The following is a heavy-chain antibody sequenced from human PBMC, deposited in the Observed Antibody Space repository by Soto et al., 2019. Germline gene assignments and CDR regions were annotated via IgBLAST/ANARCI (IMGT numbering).Heavy chain of an antibody. CDR1: GFTFSDHY. CDR2: STNKRNSYAT. CDR3: ARGFHSFDI. J-gene: IGHJ3*02. V-gene: IGHV3-72*01. Sequence: EVQLVESGGGLVQPGGSLRLSCAVSGFTFSDHYMDWVRQAPGKGLEWVGRSTNKRNSYATQYAASVRDRFTISRDESKSSLYLQMNSLKTEDTALYYCARGFHSFDIWGQGTMVTVSS.